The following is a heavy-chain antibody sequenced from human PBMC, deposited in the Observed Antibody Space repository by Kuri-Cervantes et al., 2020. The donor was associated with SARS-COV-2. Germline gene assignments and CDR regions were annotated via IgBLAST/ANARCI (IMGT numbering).Heavy chain of an antibody. V-gene: IGHV4-34*01. D-gene: IGHD5-18*01. CDR1: GGSFSGYY. CDR3: ARHVSRGYSYGWDFDY. Sequence: GSLRLSCAVYGGSFSGYYWSWIRQPPGKGLEWIGEINHSGSTNYNPSLKSRVTISVDTSKNQFSLKLSSVTAADTAVYYCARHVSRGYSYGWDFDYWGQGTLVTVSS. CDR2: INHSGST. J-gene: IGHJ4*02.